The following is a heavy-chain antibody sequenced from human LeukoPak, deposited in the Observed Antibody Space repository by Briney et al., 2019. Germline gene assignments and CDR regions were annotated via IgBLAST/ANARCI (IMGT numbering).Heavy chain of an antibody. CDR3: ARLPKENAFDI. V-gene: IGHV4-59*01. CDR1: GGSISSYY. CDR2: IYYSGST. Sequence: SETLSLTCTVSGGSISSYYWSWIRQPPGKGLEWIGYIYYSGSTNYNPSLKSRVTISVDTSKNQFSLKLSSVTAADTAVYYCARLPKENAFDIWGQGTMVTVSS. J-gene: IGHJ3*02.